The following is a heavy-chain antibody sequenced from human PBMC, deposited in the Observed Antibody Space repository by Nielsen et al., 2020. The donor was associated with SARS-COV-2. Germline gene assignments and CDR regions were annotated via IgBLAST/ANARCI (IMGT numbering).Heavy chain of an antibody. CDR2: INHSGTT. Sequence: SETLSLTCAVSGGSISSGGYSWSWIRQPPGKGLEWIGEINHSGTTNYNPSLKSRVTISIDTSKIHFSLKLQSVTAADSAVYFCASLGFDYWGQGSPVTVSS. CDR3: ASLGFDY. J-gene: IGHJ4*02. V-gene: IGHV4-30-2*01. D-gene: IGHD7-27*01. CDR1: GGSISSGGYS.